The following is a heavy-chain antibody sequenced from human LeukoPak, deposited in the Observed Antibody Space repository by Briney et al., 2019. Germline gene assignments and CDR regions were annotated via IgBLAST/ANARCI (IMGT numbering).Heavy chain of an antibody. CDR1: GPDFNNYW. CDR2: IHPADSDT. D-gene: IGHD3-22*01. Sequence: HGESLKISCKASGPDFNNYWIGWVRQMPGKGLEWMGIIHPADSDTVYSPSFSGQVTISADRSTSTAYLQWSSLEASDTAMYYCARRYFDSSEFDFWGQGTLVTVSS. J-gene: IGHJ5*01. CDR3: ARRYFDSSEFDF. V-gene: IGHV5-51*01.